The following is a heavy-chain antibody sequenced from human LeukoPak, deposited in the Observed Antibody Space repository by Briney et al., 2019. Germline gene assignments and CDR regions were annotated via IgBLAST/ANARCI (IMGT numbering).Heavy chain of an antibody. D-gene: IGHD3-10*01. V-gene: IGHV4-34*01. CDR3: ARGLGFGELLYYFDY. CDR2: INHSGST. CDR1: GGSFSGYY. J-gene: IGHJ4*02. Sequence: PSETLSLTCAVYGGSFSGYYWSWIRQPPGKGLEWIGEINHSGSTNYNPSLKSRVTISVDTSKNQFSLKLSSVTAADTAVYYCARGLGFGELLYYFDYWGQGTLVTVSS.